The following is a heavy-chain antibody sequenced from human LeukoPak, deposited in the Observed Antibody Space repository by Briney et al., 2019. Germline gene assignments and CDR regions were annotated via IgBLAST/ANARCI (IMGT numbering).Heavy chain of an antibody. CDR2: IKPDGSGK. Sequence: GGSLRLSCAASGFTFSNYWMSWVRQAPGKGLEWVANIKPDGSGKFYVDSLKGRFTISRNNAKNSLYLQMNSLRAEDTAVYYCARSEAGGTYWGQGTLVTVSS. CDR3: ARSEAGGTY. V-gene: IGHV3-7*01. J-gene: IGHJ4*02. CDR1: GFTFSNYW. D-gene: IGHD3-16*01.